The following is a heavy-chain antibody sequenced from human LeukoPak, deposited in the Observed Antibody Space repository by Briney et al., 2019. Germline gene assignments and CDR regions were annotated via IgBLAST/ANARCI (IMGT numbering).Heavy chain of an antibody. D-gene: IGHD1-26*01. V-gene: IGHV3-11*01. CDR3: ARDYSESEYFFDY. J-gene: IGHJ4*02. CDR1: GFTFSHYY. Sequence: GGSLRLYCVTSGFTFSHYYMTWIRQAPGKGLEWVSYISGTGNNKYYADSVKGRFTISRDNAQNSLYLQMSSLRAEDTAMYYCARDYSESEYFFDYWGQGSLVAVSS. CDR2: ISGTGNNK.